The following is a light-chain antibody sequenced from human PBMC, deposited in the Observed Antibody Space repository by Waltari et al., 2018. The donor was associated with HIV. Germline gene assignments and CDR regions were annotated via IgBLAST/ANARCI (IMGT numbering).Light chain of an antibody. CDR1: ESVSSSY. V-gene: IGKV3-20*01. Sequence: EIVLTQSPGTLSLSPGERASLSCRANESVSSSYLAWYQQKPGQSPRLLIYDASTRTTGTPDRFSGSGSGTDFTLTISSVHSEDFAVYYCHQYDKWPMYTFGQGTKVDMK. CDR2: DAS. J-gene: IGKJ2*01. CDR3: HQYDKWPMYT.